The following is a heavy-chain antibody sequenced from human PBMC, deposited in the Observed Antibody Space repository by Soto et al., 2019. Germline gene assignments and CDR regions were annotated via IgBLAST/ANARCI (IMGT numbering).Heavy chain of an antibody. CDR2: ISYDGSNK. V-gene: IGHV3-30-3*01. J-gene: IGHJ4*02. D-gene: IGHD2-15*01. CDR1: GFTFSNYA. CDR3: ARDLEFGGYCSGGSCYPAN. Sequence: PGGSLRLSCAASGFTFSNYAMHRVRQAPGKGLEWVAVISYDGSNKYYADSVKGRFTISRDNSKNTLYLQMNSLRAEDTAVYYCARDLEFGGYCSGGSCYPANWGQGTPVTVSS.